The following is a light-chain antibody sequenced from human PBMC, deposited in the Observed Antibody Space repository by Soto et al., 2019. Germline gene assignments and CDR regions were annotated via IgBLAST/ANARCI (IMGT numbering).Light chain of an antibody. J-gene: IGLJ2*01. CDR2: EVS. CDR1: SSDVGGYNY. Sequence: QSALSQPPSASGSPGQSVTISCTGTSSDVGGYNYVSWYQPHPGKAPKLMIYEVSKRPSGVPDRFSGSKSGNTASLTVSGLQAEDDSDYYCSSYAGSNNVVFGGGTKLTVL. CDR3: SSYAGSNNVV. V-gene: IGLV2-8*01.